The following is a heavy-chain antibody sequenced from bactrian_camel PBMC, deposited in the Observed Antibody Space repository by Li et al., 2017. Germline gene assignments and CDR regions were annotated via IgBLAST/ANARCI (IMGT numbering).Heavy chain of an antibody. CDR1: GGRGSLTV. V-gene: IGHV3S53*01. CDR3: ASDECPLVAVLMAYEYNN. Sequence: HVQLVESGGGLVLPGGSLRLSCVISGGRGSLTVMGWFRQAPGNQREGLAAIDSDGATDYADSVKGRFTISKDSAKNTVYLQMNNLKPEDTAMYCCASDECPLVAVLMAYEYNNWGQGTQVTVS. J-gene: IGHJ4*01. D-gene: IGHD1*01. CDR2: IDSDGAT.